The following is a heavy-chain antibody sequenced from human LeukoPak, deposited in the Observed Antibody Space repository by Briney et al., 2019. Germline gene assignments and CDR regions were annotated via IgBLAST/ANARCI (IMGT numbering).Heavy chain of an antibody. CDR3: ARDPDSSGYYYFDY. CDR1: GFTFSDYY. Sequence: GGSLRLSCAASGFTFSDYYMSWIRQAPGRGLEWVSYISSSGSTIYYADSVKGRFTISRDNAKNSLYLQMNSLRAEDTAVYYCARDPDSSGYYYFDYWGQGTLVTVSS. CDR2: ISSSGSTI. D-gene: IGHD3-22*01. J-gene: IGHJ4*02. V-gene: IGHV3-11*01.